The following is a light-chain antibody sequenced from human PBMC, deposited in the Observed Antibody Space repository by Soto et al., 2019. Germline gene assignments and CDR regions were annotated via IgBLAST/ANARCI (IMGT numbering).Light chain of an antibody. J-gene: IGLJ2*01. CDR2: YDD. CDR1: SSNIGNNA. Sequence: QSVLTQPPSVSEAPRQRVTISCSGSSSNIGNNAVNWYQQLPGKAPKLLIYYDDLLPSGVSDRFSGSKSGTSASLAISGLQFEVFFVIHGPPWATVFICPVFVG. CDR3: PPWATVFICPV. V-gene: IGLV1-36*01.